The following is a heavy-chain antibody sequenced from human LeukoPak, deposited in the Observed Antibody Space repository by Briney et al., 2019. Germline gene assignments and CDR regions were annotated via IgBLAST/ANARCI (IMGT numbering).Heavy chain of an antibody. J-gene: IGHJ3*02. CDR1: GFTFSSQS. V-gene: IGHV3-48*01. CDR3: AKIYDSSGYYHGGDAFDI. Sequence: GGSLRLSCAASGFTFSSQSMNWVRQAPGKGLEWVSYISSSSSTIHYADSVKGRFSISRDNAKNTLYLQMNSLRAEDTAVYYCAKIYDSSGYYHGGDAFDIWGQGTMVTVSS. D-gene: IGHD3-22*01. CDR2: ISSSSSTI.